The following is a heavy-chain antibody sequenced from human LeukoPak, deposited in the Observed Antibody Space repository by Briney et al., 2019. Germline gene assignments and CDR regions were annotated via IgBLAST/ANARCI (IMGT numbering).Heavy chain of an antibody. CDR3: ARGDTAMTRSIDY. D-gene: IGHD5-18*01. Sequence: ASVKVSCKASGYTFTSYDINWVRLATGQGLEWMGWMNPNSGNTGYAQKFQGRVTMTRNTSISTAYMELSSLGSEDTAVYYCARGDTAMTRSIDYWGQGTLVTVSS. CDR2: MNPNSGNT. J-gene: IGHJ4*02. V-gene: IGHV1-8*01. CDR1: GYTFTSYD.